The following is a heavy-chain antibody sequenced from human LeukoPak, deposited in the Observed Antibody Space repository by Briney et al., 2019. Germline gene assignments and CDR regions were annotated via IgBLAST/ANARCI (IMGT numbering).Heavy chain of an antibody. V-gene: IGHV1-24*01. D-gene: IGHD6-13*01. CDR3: ATDLSSSWAFQH. Sequence: ASVKVSREVSGYTLTELSMHWVRQAPGKGLEWMGGFDPEDGETIYAQKFQGRVTMTEDTSTDTAYMELSSLRSEDTAVYYCATDLSSSWAFQHWGQGTLVTVSS. CDR2: FDPEDGET. CDR1: GYTLTELS. J-gene: IGHJ1*01.